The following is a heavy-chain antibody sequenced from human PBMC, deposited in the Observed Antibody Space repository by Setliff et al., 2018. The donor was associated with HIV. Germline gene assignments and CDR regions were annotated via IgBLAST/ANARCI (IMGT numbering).Heavy chain of an antibody. V-gene: IGHV3-7*01. Sequence: GGSLRLSCTASGSSLSNYWMSWVRQSPEKGLEWVANIKQDGSERYYYADSVKGRFTISRDNSNNTLYLEMNSLRTEDTAVYYCAIYCSSTTCPRESGYWGQGTLVTVSS. D-gene: IGHD2-2*01. CDR1: GSSLSNYW. J-gene: IGHJ4*02. CDR3: AIYCSSTTCPRESGY. CDR2: IKQDGSER.